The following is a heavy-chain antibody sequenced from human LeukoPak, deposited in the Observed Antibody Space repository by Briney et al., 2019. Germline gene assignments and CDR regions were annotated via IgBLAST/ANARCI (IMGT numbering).Heavy chain of an antibody. V-gene: IGHV1-18*01. J-gene: IGHJ4*02. CDR2: ISAYNGYT. D-gene: IGHD1/OR15-1a*01. Sequence: ASVKVSCKASGYTFTSCDINWVRQAPGQGLEWMGRISAYNGYTNYGRRFQGRVTMTTDTSTNTAYMELRSLRSDDTAVYYCARVGTGTRSFDSWGQGTLVTVSS. CDR3: ARVGTGTRSFDS. CDR1: GYTFTSCD.